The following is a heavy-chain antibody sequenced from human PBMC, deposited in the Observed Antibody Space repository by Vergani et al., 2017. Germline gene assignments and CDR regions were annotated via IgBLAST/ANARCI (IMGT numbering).Heavy chain of an antibody. CDR1: GRSFSGYY. J-gene: IGHJ4*02. CDR3: ARGPDDFWSCYYTFRKEYYFDY. CDR2: INQSGST. Sequence: QVQLQQWGAGLLKPSETLSLTCAVYGRSFSGYYWSWIRQPPGKGLEWIGEINQSGSTNYNPSLKSRVTISVDTSKNQFSLKLSSVTAADTAVYYCARGPDDFWSCYYTFRKEYYFDYWGQGTLVTVSS. D-gene: IGHD3-3*01. V-gene: IGHV4-34*01.